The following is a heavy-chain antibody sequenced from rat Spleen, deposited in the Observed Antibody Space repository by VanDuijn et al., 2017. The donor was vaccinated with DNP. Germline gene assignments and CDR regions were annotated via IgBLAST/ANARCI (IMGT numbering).Heavy chain of an antibody. V-gene: IGHV3-1*01. Sequence: EVQLQESGPGLVKPSQSLSLTCSVTAYSITTNYWGWIRKFPGNKMEWVGHISYSGSTSYNPSLKSRISITRDTSKNQSILQLNSVTTEDTATYYCTTDNSGLNWFAFWGQGTLVTVSS. CDR3: TTDNSGLNWFAF. J-gene: IGHJ3*01. CDR1: AYSITTNY. CDR2: ISYSGST. D-gene: IGHD4-3*01.